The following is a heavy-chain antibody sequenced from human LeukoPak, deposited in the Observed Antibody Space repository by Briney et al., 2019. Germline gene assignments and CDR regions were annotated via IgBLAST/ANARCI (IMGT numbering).Heavy chain of an antibody. CDR3: ARDSAAILHYDFWSGYFALPEGIYYYYYMDV. V-gene: IGHV1-18*01. CDR2: ISAYNGNT. D-gene: IGHD3-3*01. Sequence: GASVKVSCKASGYTFTSYGISWVRQAPGQGLEWMGWISAYNGNTNYAQKLQGRVTMTTDTSTSTAYMELRSLRSDDTAVYYCARDSAAILHYDFWSGYFALPEGIYYYYYMDVWGKGTTVTVSS. CDR1: GYTFTSYG. J-gene: IGHJ6*03.